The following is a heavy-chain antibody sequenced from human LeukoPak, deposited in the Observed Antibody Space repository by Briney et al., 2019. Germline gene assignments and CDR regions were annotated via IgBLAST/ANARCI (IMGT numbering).Heavy chain of an antibody. V-gene: IGHV3-64*01. CDR2: ISKNGGTT. CDR1: GFTFSSYS. D-gene: IGHD4-17*01. CDR3: ARDSTVFDAFDI. Sequence: KPGGSLRLSCVVSGFTFSSYSVNWVRQAPGKGLEYVSGISKNGGTTSYGNSVKGRFTISRDTSKNTLYLQMGSLRAEDMAIYYCARDSTVFDAFDIWGQGTMVTVS. J-gene: IGHJ3*02.